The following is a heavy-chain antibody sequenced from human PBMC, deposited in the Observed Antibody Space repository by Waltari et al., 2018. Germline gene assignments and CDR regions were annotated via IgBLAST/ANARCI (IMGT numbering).Heavy chain of an antibody. D-gene: IGHD3-16*01. CDR1: GFSFSDYY. CDR3: ARDLRESRTHHSYYYGMDV. V-gene: IGHV3-11*01. CDR2: CSSRAYTI. J-gene: IGHJ6*02. Sequence: QVQLVESGGGLVKPGGSLRLSCAASGFSFSDYYMSWIRQAPGKGPEWLSYCSSRAYTISYATSVKGRFTISRDNAKKSLFLQMNSLRAEDTAVYYCARDLRESRTHHSYYYGMDVWGQGTSVTVSS.